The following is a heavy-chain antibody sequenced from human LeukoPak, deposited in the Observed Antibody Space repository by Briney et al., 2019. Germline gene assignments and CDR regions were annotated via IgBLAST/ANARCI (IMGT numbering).Heavy chain of an antibody. CDR2: INTDGSST. CDR1: GFTFSSYW. CDR3: AGPAQDSSSWYGVRNNWFDP. D-gene: IGHD6-13*01. J-gene: IGHJ5*02. V-gene: IGHV3-74*01. Sequence: GGSLRLSCAASGFTFSSYWMHWVRQAPGKGLVWVSRINTDGSSTSYADSVKGRFTISRDNAKNTLYLQMNSLRAEDTAVYYCAGPAQDSSSWYGVRNNWFDPWGQGTLVTVSS.